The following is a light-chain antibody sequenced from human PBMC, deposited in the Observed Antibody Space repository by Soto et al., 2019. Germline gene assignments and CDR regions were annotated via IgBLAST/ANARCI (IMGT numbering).Light chain of an antibody. CDR1: QSVSSS. J-gene: IGKJ4*01. V-gene: IGKV3-15*01. CDR3: QQYHSWPLT. CDR2: GAS. Sequence: EIVLTQSPGTLSLSPGERATLSCRASQSVSSSSLAWYQQKPGQAPRLLIYGASTRATGIPARFSGSGSGTEFTLTISSLQSEDFAVYYCQQYHSWPLTFGGGTKVDIK.